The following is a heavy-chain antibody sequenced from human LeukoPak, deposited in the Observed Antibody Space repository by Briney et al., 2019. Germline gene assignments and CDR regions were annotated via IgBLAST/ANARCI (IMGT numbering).Heavy chain of an antibody. CDR3: ARLESGYYGSGSPDY. V-gene: IGHV4-38-2*01. Sequence: PSETLSLTCAVSGYSISSGYYWGWIRQPPGKGLEWIGSIYHSGSTYYNPSLKSRVTILVDTSKNQFSLKLSSVTAADTAAYYCARLESGYYGSGSPDYWGQGTLVTVSS. CDR2: IYHSGST. CDR1: GYSISSGYY. D-gene: IGHD3-10*01. J-gene: IGHJ4*02.